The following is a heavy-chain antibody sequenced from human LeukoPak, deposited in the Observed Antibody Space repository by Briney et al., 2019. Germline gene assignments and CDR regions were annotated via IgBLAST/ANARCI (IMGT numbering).Heavy chain of an antibody. Sequence: GGSLRLSCAASGFTFSSYAMSWVRQAPGKGLEWVSAISGSGGSTYYADSVKGRFTISRDNSKNTLYLQMSSLRAEDTAVYYCAKDGLYCSGGSCYSARPFDPWGQGTLVTVSS. CDR2: ISGSGGST. CDR1: GFTFSSYA. J-gene: IGHJ5*02. V-gene: IGHV3-23*01. CDR3: AKDGLYCSGGSCYSARPFDP. D-gene: IGHD2-15*01.